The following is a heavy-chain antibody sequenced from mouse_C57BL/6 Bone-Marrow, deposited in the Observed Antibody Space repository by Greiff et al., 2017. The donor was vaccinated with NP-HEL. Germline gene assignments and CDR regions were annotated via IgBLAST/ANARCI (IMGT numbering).Heavy chain of an antibody. V-gene: IGHV5-4*01. J-gene: IGHJ3*01. CDR3: AREGSSGYAY. Sequence: EVQLVESGGGLVKPGGSLKLSCAASGFTFSGYAMSWVRQTPEKRLEWVATISDGGSYTYYPDNVKGRFTISRDNAKNNLYLQMSHLKSEDTAMYYCAREGSSGYAYWGQGTLVTVSA. CDR2: ISDGGSYT. CDR1: GFTFSGYA. D-gene: IGHD3-2*02.